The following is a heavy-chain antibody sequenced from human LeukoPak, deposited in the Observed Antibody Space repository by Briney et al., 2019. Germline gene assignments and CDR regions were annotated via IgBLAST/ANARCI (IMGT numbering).Heavy chain of an antibody. D-gene: IGHD3-16*02. Sequence: GGSLRLSCTASGFTFGDYAMSWVRQAPGKGLEWVGFIRSKAHGGTTEYAASVKGRFTISRDDSKSIAYLQMNSLKTEDTAVYYCTTLVPVILWGQGTLVTVSS. CDR1: GFTFGDYA. CDR2: IRSKAHGGTT. CDR3: TTLVPVIL. J-gene: IGHJ4*02. V-gene: IGHV3-49*04.